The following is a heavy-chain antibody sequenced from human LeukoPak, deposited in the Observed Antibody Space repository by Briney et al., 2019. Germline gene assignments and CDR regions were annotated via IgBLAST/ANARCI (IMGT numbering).Heavy chain of an antibody. Sequence: GGSLRLSCAASGFTFSSYAMHWVRQAPGKGLEWVAVISYDGSNKYYADSVKGRFTISRDNSKNTLYLQMNSLRAEDTAVYYCAKATLRDKFIGSSSFDYWGQGTLVTVSS. CDR3: AKATLRDKFIGSSSFDY. CDR1: GFTFSSYA. J-gene: IGHJ4*02. V-gene: IGHV3-30-3*01. CDR2: ISYDGSNK. D-gene: IGHD1-26*01.